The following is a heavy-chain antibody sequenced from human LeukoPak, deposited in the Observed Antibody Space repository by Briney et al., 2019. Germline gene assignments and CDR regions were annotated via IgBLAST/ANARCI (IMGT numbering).Heavy chain of an antibody. V-gene: IGHV1-46*01. CDR3: ARDNSARDEAWWFNP. Sequence: ASVKVSCKAFGYTFTSNYMHWVRQAPGQGPEWMGVISPSGGSTTYAQKFQGRVTLTRDMSTSTDYSELSSLRSEDTAVYYCARDNSARDEAWWFNPWGQGTLVTVSS. CDR1: GYTFTSNY. CDR2: ISPSGGST. D-gene: IGHD5-24*01. J-gene: IGHJ5*02.